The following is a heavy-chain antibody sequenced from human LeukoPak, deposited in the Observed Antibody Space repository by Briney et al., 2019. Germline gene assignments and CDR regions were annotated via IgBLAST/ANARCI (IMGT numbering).Heavy chain of an antibody. Sequence: ASVKVSCKASGYTFTRHYIHWVRQAPGQGLEWMGRINPNSGGTKSAENFQGRVTMTRDTSISTAYMELSSLRSDDTAVYYCARDFTVVTAFDYWGQGTLVTVSS. CDR2: INPNSGGT. CDR1: GYTFTRHY. V-gene: IGHV1-2*02. D-gene: IGHD4-23*01. J-gene: IGHJ4*02. CDR3: ARDFTVVTAFDY.